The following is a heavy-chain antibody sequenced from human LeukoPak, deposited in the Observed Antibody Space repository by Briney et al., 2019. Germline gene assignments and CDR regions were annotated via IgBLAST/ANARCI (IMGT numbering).Heavy chain of an antibody. V-gene: IGHV3-23*01. Sequence: GGSLRLSCVASGFTFSSYAMSWVRQAPGKGLEWVSAISGSGDSTYYADSVKGRFTISRDNSKTTLYLQMNSLRAEDTAVYYCAKALRITMIPHYFDDWGQGTLVTVSS. CDR3: AKALRITMIPHYFDD. CDR1: GFTFSSYA. D-gene: IGHD3-22*01. CDR2: ISGSGDST. J-gene: IGHJ4*02.